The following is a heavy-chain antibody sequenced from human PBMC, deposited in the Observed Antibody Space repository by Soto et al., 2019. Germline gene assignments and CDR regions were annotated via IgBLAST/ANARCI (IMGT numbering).Heavy chain of an antibody. J-gene: IGHJ4*02. CDR1: GGSSSSYY. CDR2: IYYSGST. V-gene: IGHV4-59*01. D-gene: IGHD4-17*01. CDR3: ARMEDYGDLNY. Sequence: SETLSLTWTVAGGSSSSYYWSWIRQPPGKGLEWIGYIYYSGSTNYNPSLKSRVTISVDTSKNQFSLKLSSVTAADMAVYYCARMEDYGDLNYWGQGTLVTVSS.